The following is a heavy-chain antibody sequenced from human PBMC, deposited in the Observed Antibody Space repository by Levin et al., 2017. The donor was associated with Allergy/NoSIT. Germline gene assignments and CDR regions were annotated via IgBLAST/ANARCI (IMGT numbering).Heavy chain of an antibody. V-gene: IGHV4-34*01. J-gene: IGHJ6*02. CDR2: INHSGST. CDR3: ARGTRIVVVPAAMIYYYGMDV. D-gene: IGHD2-2*01. CDR1: GGSFSGYY. Sequence: PSQTLSLTCAVYGGSFSGYYWSWIRQPPGKGLEWIGEINHSGSTNYNPSLKSRVTISVDTSKNQFSLKLSSVTAADTAVYYCARGTRIVVVPAAMIYYYGMDVWGQGTTVTVSS.